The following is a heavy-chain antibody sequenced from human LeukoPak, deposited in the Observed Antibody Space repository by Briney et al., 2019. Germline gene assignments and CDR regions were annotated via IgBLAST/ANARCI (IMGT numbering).Heavy chain of an antibody. D-gene: IGHD1-26*01. J-gene: IGHJ6*02. Sequence: GGSLSLSYAASGFTFSSYSMNWVRQAPGKGLEWVSSISSSSNYIYYADSVKGRFTISRDNAKNSLYLQMNSLRAEDTAVYYCARVAVGATYYYYGMDVWGQGTTVTVSS. CDR1: GFTFSSYS. V-gene: IGHV3-21*01. CDR3: ARVAVGATYYYYGMDV. CDR2: ISSSSNYI.